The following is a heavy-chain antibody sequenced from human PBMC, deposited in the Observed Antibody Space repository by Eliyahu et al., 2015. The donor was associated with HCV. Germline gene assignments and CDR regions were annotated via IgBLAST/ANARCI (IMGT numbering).Heavy chain of an antibody. CDR3: ARGEPDSSGYRGFDP. V-gene: IGHV3-21*02. CDR1: GFSFSSYY. J-gene: IGHJ5*02. CDR2: ISGSSNDM. Sequence: EVRLVESGGGLVKPGGSXRLSCAASGFSFSSYYINWVRQAPGQGLEWVSSISGSSNDMYYADSVKGRFTISRDNAKNSLFLQMNNLRGEDTAVYYCARGEPDSSGYRGFDPWGQGVLVTVSS. D-gene: IGHD3-22*01.